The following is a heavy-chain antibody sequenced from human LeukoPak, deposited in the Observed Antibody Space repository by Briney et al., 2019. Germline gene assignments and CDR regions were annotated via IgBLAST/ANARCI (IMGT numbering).Heavy chain of an antibody. CDR3: AKGVAAAGTPFDY. CDR2: IRYDGSNK. CDR1: GFTFSSYG. J-gene: IGHJ4*02. Sequence: PGGSLRLSCAASGFTFSSYGMHWVRQAPGKGLEWVAFIRYDGSNKYYADSVKGRFTISRDNSKNTLYLQMNSLRAEDTAVYYCAKGVAAAGTPFDYWGQGTLVTVSS. V-gene: IGHV3-30*02. D-gene: IGHD6-13*01.